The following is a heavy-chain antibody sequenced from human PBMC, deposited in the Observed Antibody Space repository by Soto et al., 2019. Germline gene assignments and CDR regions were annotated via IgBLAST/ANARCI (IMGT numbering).Heavy chain of an antibody. CDR2: IFHGGNT. CDR1: GLFIRYATY. V-gene: IGHV4-38-2*01. J-gene: IGHJ3*01. D-gene: IGHD2-15*01. CDR3: ARARWYDAFDV. Sequence: SETLNLTRAVSGLFIRYATYWGWIRKPPGKGLEWIGRIFHGGNTYYNPSLKSRVTISVDMSKNQFSLKLNSVTAAHTAVYYCARARWYDAFDVWGQGTVVT.